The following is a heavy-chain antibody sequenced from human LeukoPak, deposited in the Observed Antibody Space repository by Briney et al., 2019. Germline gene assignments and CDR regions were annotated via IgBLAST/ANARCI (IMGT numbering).Heavy chain of an antibody. J-gene: IGHJ5*02. CDR1: GFTFSGSA. CDR3: TRDSGTYNWFDP. CDR2: IDKKDKGYATAT. V-gene: IGHV3-73*01. D-gene: IGHD1-26*01. Sequence: GGSLRLSCAASGFTFSGSAIHWVRQSSGKGLEWVGQIDKKDKGYATATAYAAPVKGRFTISRDDSINTAYLQMKSLKTEDTALYYCTRDSGTYNWFDPWGQGTLVTVSS.